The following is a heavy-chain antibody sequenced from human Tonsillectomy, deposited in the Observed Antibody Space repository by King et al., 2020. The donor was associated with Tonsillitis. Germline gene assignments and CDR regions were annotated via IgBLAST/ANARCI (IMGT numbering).Heavy chain of an antibody. V-gene: IGHV2-5*02. J-gene: IGHJ4*02. CDR3: AHSSHEDGVPIDY. Sequence: TLKESGPTLVKPTQTLTLTCTFSGFSLSTTGAGVAWIRQPPGKALEWLALIYWDDDKRYTPSLKNRLTITKDTSKNEMVLTMTKMDPVDTATYYCAHSSHEDGVPIDYWGQGTLVTVSS. CDR1: GFSLSTTGAG. CDR2: IYWDDDK. D-gene: IGHD4-17*01.